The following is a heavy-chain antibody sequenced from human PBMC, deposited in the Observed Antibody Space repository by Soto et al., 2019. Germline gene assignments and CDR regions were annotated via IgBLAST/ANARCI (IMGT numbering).Heavy chain of an antibody. CDR2: IYYSGST. V-gene: IGHV4-39*01. D-gene: IGHD3-22*01. CDR1: GGSISSGSYY. Sequence: SETLSRTCTVSGGSISSGSYYWGWIRQPPGKGLECIGSIYYSGSTYYNPSLKSRVTISVDTSKTQFSLKLSSVTAADTAVYYCASKYYYDSSGYYYFHWFAPWGQGTLVTVS. CDR3: ASKYYYDSSGYYYFHWFAP. J-gene: IGHJ5*02.